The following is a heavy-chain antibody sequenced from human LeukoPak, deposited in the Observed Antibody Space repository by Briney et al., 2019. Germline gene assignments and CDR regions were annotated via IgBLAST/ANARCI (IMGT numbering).Heavy chain of an antibody. D-gene: IGHD6-13*01. CDR2: ISGST. CDR3: ARAPRYSSQGLWHRPKNHYWYFQL. Sequence: SETLSLTCTFSGASISSYYWNWIRQPPGKGLEWIGYISGSTNYNPSLKSRVTISVDTSKNQFSLKLSSVTAADTALYYCARAPRYSSQGLWHRPKNHYWYFQLGARGTLVTVSS. J-gene: IGHJ2*01. CDR1: GASISSYY. V-gene: IGHV4-59*01.